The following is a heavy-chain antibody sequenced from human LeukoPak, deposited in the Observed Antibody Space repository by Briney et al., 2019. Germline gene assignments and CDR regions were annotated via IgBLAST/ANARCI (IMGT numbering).Heavy chain of an antibody. CDR2: IYYSGST. CDR3: TRDNRASSSWYYYGMDV. J-gene: IGHJ6*02. CDR1: GGSISSYY. D-gene: IGHD6-13*01. Sequence: PSETLSLTCTVSGGSISSYYWSWIRQPPGKGLEWIGYIYYSGSTNYNPSLKSRVTISVDTSKNQFSLKLSSVTAADTAVYYCTRDNRASSSWYYYGMDVWGQGTTVTVSS. V-gene: IGHV4-59*01.